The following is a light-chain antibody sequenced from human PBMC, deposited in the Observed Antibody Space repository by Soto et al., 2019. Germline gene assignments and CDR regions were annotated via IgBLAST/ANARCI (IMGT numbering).Light chain of an antibody. CDR2: DVT. Sequence: QSVLTQPASVSGSPGQSITISCTGTSSDVGGYNCVYWYQQYPGKAPTLMIYDVTYRPSGVSYRFSGSKSANTASLTISGLQAEDEADYYCSSYTSSTAYVFGTGTKVTVL. J-gene: IGLJ1*01. CDR3: SSYTSSTAYV. CDR1: SSDVGGYNC. V-gene: IGLV2-14*03.